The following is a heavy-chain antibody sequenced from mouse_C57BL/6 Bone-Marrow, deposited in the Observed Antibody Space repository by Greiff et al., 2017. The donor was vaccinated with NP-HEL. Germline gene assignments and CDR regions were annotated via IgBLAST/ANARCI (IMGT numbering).Heavy chain of an antibody. Sequence: VQLQQPGAELVMPGASVKLSCKASGYTFTSYWMHWVKQRPGQGLEWIGEIDPSDSYTNYNQKFKGKSTLTVDKSSSTAYMQLSSLTSEDSAVYFCARNRELRLHFDYWGQGTTLTVSS. CDR1: GYTFTSYW. V-gene: IGHV1-69*01. J-gene: IGHJ2*01. D-gene: IGHD3-2*02. CDR2: IDPSDSYT. CDR3: ARNRELRLHFDY.